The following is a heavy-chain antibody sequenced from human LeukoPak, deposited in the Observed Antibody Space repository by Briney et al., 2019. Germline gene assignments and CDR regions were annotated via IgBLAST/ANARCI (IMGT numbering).Heavy chain of an antibody. V-gene: IGHV3-15*01. Sequence: GGSLRLSCAASGFTFSNAWMSWVRQAPGKGLEWVGRIKSNTDGGTTDYAAPVKGRFTISRDDSECTLYLQMNSPKTEDTAVYYCTTSMARGVLIDYWGQGALVTVSS. CDR2: IKSNTDGGTT. CDR3: TTSMARGVLIDY. J-gene: IGHJ4*02. D-gene: IGHD3-10*01. CDR1: GFTFSNAW.